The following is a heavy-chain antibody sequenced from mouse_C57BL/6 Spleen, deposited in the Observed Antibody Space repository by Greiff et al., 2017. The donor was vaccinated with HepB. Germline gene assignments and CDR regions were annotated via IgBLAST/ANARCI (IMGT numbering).Heavy chain of an antibody. D-gene: IGHD2-4*01. Sequence: EVKLMESGPGLVKPSQSLSLTCSVTGYSITSGYYWNWIRQFPGNKLEWMGYISYDGSNNYNPSLKNRISITRDTSKNQFFLKLNSVTTEDTATYYCARDRGLRRYFDVWGTGTTVTVSS. V-gene: IGHV3-6*01. CDR2: ISYDGSN. CDR1: GYSITSGYY. CDR3: ARDRGLRRYFDV. J-gene: IGHJ1*03.